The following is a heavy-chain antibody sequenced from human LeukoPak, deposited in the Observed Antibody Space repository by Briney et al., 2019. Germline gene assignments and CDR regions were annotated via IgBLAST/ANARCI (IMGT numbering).Heavy chain of an antibody. CDR2: ISGGGAGT. CDR1: GFTFSSYA. D-gene: IGHD6-19*01. V-gene: IGHV3-23*01. Sequence: PGGSLRLSCAASGFTFSSYAMSWVRQAPGKGLEWVTAISGGGAGTYYADSVEGRFTISRDNSKNTLYLQMNSLRADDTAVYYCAKGSYSSGWANRYWGQGTLVTVSS. J-gene: IGHJ4*02. CDR3: AKGSYSSGWANRY.